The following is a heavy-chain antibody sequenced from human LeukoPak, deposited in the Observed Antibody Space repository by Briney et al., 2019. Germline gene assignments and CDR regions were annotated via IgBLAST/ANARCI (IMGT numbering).Heavy chain of an antibody. J-gene: IGHJ3*02. Sequence: SVKVSCKASGGTFSSYAVSWVRQAPGQGLEWMGGIIPIFGTANYAQKFQGRVTITADESTSTAYMELSSLRSEDTAVYYCARGTTVTTPGAFDIWGQGTMVTVSS. CDR2: IIPIFGTA. CDR1: GGTFSSYA. D-gene: IGHD4-11*01. CDR3: ARGTTVTTPGAFDI. V-gene: IGHV1-69*13.